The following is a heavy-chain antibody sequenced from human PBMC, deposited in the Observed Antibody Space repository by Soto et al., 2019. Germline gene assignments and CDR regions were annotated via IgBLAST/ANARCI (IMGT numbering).Heavy chain of an antibody. V-gene: IGHV4-34*01. CDR2: LNHSGST. Sequence: SSETLSLTCAVYGGSFSGYYWSWIRQPPGKGLEWIGELNHSGSTNYNPSLKSRVTISVDTSKNQFSLKLSSVTAADPAVYSCARASGWYANWLDPWGQGTLVTVYS. D-gene: IGHD6-19*01. J-gene: IGHJ5*02. CDR1: GGSFSGYY. CDR3: ARASGWYANWLDP.